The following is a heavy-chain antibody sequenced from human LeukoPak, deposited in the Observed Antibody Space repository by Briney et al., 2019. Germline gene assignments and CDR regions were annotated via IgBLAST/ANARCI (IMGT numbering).Heavy chain of an antibody. Sequence: EASVKVSCKASGGTFSSYAISWVRQAPGQGLEWMGRIIPILGIANYAQKFQGRVTITADKSTSTAYMELSSLRSEDTAVYYCAREGEMATINPDYFDYWGQGTLVTVSS. CDR3: AREGEMATINPDYFDY. V-gene: IGHV1-69*04. CDR1: GGTFSSYA. J-gene: IGHJ4*02. D-gene: IGHD5-24*01. CDR2: IIPILGIA.